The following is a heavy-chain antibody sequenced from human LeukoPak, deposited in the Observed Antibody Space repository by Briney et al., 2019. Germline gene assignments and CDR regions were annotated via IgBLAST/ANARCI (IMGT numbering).Heavy chain of an antibody. CDR2: INHSGST. Sequence: SETLSLTRAVYGGSFSGCYWSWIRQPPGKGLEWIGEINHSGSTNYNPSLKSRVTISVDTSKNQFSLKLSSVTAADTAVYYCAARMGGKDYWGQGTLVTVSS. CDR3: AARMGGKDY. CDR1: GGSFSGCY. J-gene: IGHJ4*02. V-gene: IGHV4-34*01. D-gene: IGHD3-16*01.